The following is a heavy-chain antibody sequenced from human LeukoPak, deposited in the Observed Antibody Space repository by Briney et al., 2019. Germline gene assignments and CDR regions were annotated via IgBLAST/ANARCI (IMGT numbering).Heavy chain of an antibody. V-gene: IGHV3-30*02. Sequence: GGSLRLSCAASGFSFSSYAMHWVRQAPGKGLEWVAFIRYDGSNKYYADFVKGRFTISRDNSKNTLYLQMNSLRAEDTAVYYCAIWNDYVWGGVNGYWGQGTLVTVSS. CDR2: IRYDGSNK. J-gene: IGHJ4*02. CDR3: AIWNDYVWGGVNGY. D-gene: IGHD3-16*01. CDR1: GFSFSSYA.